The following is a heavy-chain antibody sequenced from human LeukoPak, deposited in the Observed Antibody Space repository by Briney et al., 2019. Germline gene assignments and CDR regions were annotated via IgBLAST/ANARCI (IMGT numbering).Heavy chain of an antibody. CDR3: ASSPYSSSWYSAHNWFDP. V-gene: IGHV4-39*01. CDR1: GGSISSSSYY. Sequence: SETLSLTCTVSGGSISSSSYYWGWIRQPPGKGLEWIGSIYYSGSTYYNPSLKSRVTISVDTSKNQFSLKLSSVTAADTAVYYCASSPYSSSWYSAHNWFDPWGQGTLVTVSS. D-gene: IGHD6-13*01. CDR2: IYYSGST. J-gene: IGHJ5*02.